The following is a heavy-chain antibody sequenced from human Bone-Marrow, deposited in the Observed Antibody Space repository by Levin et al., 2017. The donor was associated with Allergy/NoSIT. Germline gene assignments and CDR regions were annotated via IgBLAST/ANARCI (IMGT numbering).Heavy chain of an antibody. CDR2: IYHSGST. CDR3: VRVATMFGVVRSYDQ. J-gene: IGHJ1*01. D-gene: IGHD3-3*01. CDR1: GYSISSGYY. Sequence: SETLSLTCAVSGYSISSGYYWGFIRQPPGKGLEWIGHIYHSGSTDYKPSLKSRVTISVDTSKNQFSLKLNSVTAADTAVYYCVRVATMFGVVRSYDQWGQGTLVTVSS. V-gene: IGHV4-38-2*01.